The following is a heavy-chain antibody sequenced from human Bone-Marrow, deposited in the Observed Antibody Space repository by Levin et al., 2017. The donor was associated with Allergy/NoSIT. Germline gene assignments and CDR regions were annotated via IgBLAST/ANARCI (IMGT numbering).Heavy chain of an antibody. CDR3: ARAGYLGYTYGFDY. Sequence: SETLSLTCTVSGGSISSAGYYWSWIRQPAGRGLEWIGRIYTSGSTNYNPSLKSRVTMSVDTSKNQFSLTLSSVTAADTAVYFCARAGYLGYTYGFDYWGQGALVTVSS. V-gene: IGHV4-61*02. J-gene: IGHJ4*02. CDR2: IYTSGST. D-gene: IGHD5-18*01. CDR1: GGSISSAGYY.